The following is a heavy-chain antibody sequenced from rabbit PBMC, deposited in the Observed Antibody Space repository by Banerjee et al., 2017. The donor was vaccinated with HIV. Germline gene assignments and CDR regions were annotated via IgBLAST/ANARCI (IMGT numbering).Heavy chain of an antibody. CDR3: ARDGSSIAYYFNL. V-gene: IGHV1S45*01. D-gene: IGHD1-1*01. Sequence: QEQLVESGGGLVVPGASLTLTCTASGFSFSSSYWICWVRQAPGKGLEWIACIYAGSSGNTYYASWAKGRFTISKTSSTTVTLQMTSLTAADTATYFCARDGSSIAYYFNLWGPGTLVTVS. CDR2: IYAGSSGNT. CDR1: GFSFSSSYW. J-gene: IGHJ4*01.